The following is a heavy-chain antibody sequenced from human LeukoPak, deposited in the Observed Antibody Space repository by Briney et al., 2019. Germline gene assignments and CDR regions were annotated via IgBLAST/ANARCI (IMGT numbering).Heavy chain of an antibody. CDR1: GFTFSSYG. CDR3: AKDVEAHYYYYGMDV. V-gene: IGHV3-30*18. Sequence: GRSLTLSCAASGFTFSSYGMHWVRQAPGKGLEWVAVISYDGSNKYYADSVKGRFTISRDNSKNTLYLQMNSLRAEDTAVYYCAKDVEAHYYYYGMDVWGQGTTVTVSS. CDR2: ISYDGSNK. J-gene: IGHJ6*02.